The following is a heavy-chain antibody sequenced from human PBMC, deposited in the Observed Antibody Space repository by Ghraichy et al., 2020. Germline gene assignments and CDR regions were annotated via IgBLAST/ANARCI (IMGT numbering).Heavy chain of an antibody. CDR2: IGSSSSTI. V-gene: IGHV3-48*02. Sequence: GGSLRLSCAASGFTFSSYSMNWVRQAPGKGLEWVSYIGSSSSTIYYADSVKGRFTISRDNAKNSLYLQMNSLRDEDTAVYYCARDRITIFGVVITRDNYYYYYGMDVWGQGTTVTVSS. CDR3: ARDRITIFGVVITRDNYYYYYGMDV. CDR1: GFTFSSYS. D-gene: IGHD3-3*01. J-gene: IGHJ6*02.